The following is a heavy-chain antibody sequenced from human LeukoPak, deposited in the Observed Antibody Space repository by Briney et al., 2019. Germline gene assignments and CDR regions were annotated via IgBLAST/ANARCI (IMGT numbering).Heavy chain of an antibody. Sequence: SETLSLTCTVSGGSISSYYRSWIRQPPGKGLEWIGYIYYSGSTNYNPSLKSRVTISVDTSKNQFSLKLSSVTAADTAVYYCARGDDIVVVPAAPNFDYWGQGTLVTVSS. CDR2: IYYSGST. D-gene: IGHD2-2*01. CDR3: ARGDDIVVVPAAPNFDY. CDR1: GGSISSYY. J-gene: IGHJ4*02. V-gene: IGHV4-59*12.